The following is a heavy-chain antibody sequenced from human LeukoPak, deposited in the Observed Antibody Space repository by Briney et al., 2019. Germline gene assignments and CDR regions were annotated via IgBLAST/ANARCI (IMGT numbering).Heavy chain of an antibody. D-gene: IGHD5-24*01. CDR3: ATDRGGYNYGVPAA. Sequence: ASVKVSCKVSGYTLTELSMHWVRQAPGKGLEWMGGFDPEDGETIYAPKFQGRVTMTEDTSTDTAYMELSSLRSEDTAVYYCATDRGGYNYGVPAAWGQGTLITVSS. CDR2: FDPEDGET. J-gene: IGHJ5*02. CDR1: GYTLTELS. V-gene: IGHV1-24*01.